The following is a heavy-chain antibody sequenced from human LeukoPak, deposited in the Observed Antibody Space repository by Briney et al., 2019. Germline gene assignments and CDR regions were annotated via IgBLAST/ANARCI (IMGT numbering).Heavy chain of an antibody. CDR2: IKHNGDEL. V-gene: IGHV3-7*01. J-gene: IGHJ4*02. CDR3: ARELRTFDS. CDR1: GFTFSSHW. D-gene: IGHD3-16*01. Sequence: PGGSLRLSCAASGFTFSSHWMTWVRQAPGKGLEWVANIKHNGDELNYVDSVEDRFTISRDNAKNSLYLHMTSLRAEDTAVYYCARELRTFDSWGQGTLVTVSS.